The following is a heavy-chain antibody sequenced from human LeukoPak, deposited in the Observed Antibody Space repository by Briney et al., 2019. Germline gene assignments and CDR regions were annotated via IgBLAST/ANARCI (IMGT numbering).Heavy chain of an antibody. J-gene: IGHJ5*02. V-gene: IGHV3-30*02. D-gene: IGHD2-2*01. CDR3: ARIFVTPLSGDIVVVPAAMRFDP. CDR2: IRYDGSNK. CDR1: GFTFSSYG. Sequence: PGGSLRLSCAASGFTFSSYGMHWVRQAPGKGLEWVAFIRYDGSNKYYADSVKGRFTISRDNSKNTLYLQMNSLRAEDTAVYYCARIFVTPLSGDIVVVPAAMRFDPWGQGTLVTVSS.